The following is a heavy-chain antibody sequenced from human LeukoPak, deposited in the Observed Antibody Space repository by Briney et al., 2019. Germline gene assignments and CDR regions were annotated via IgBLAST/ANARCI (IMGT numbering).Heavy chain of an antibody. J-gene: IGHJ3*02. CDR1: GFTFDDYG. CDR2: INWDGGST. CDR3: ASPDSYSSGWDAFDI. V-gene: IGHV3-20*04. D-gene: IGHD6-19*01. Sequence: PGGSLRLSCAASGFTFDDYGMSWVRQAPGKGLEWVSGINWDGGSTDYADSVKGRFTISRDNAKNSLYLQMNSLRAEDTAVYYCASPDSYSSGWDAFDIWGQGTMVTVSS.